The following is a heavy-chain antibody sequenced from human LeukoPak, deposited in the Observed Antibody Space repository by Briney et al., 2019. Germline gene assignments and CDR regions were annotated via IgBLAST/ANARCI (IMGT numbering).Heavy chain of an antibody. J-gene: IGHJ4*02. D-gene: IGHD3-22*01. CDR1: GFTFRGSA. Sequence: GGSLRLSCAASGFTFRGSAMHWVRQASGKGLEWVGRIRSKANSYATAYAASVKGRFTISRDNSKNTAYLQMNSLKTEDTAVYYCTRRDYYDSSGYYDYWGQGTLVTVSS. CDR3: TRRDYYDSSGYYDY. V-gene: IGHV3-73*01. CDR2: IRSKANSYAT.